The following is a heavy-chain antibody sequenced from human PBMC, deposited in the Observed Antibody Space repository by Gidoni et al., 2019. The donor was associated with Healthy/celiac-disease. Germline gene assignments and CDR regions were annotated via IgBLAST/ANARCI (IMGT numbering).Heavy chain of an antibody. D-gene: IGHD2-2*01. J-gene: IGHJ6*03. CDR1: GGSISSYY. CDR2: IYTSGST. Sequence: QVQLQESGPGLVKPSETLSLTCTVSGGSISSYYWSWIRQPAGKGLEWIGRIYTSGSTNYNPSLKSRVTMSVDTSKNQFSLKLSSVTAADTAVYYCARARGVRIVVVPAATSRARTVYYYYYMDVWGKGTTVTVSS. CDR3: ARARGVRIVVVPAATSRARTVYYYYYMDV. V-gene: IGHV4-4*07.